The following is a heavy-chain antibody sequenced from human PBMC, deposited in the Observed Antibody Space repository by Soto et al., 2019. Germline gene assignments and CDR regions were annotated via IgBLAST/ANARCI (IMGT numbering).Heavy chain of an antibody. Sequence: SGPTLVNPTQTLTLTCTFSGFSLTNNGEAVGWFRQSPGKALEWLVLIYWDDDNRYNPTLRTRLSTTKDTSKNQVVLTLTNMDPVDTATYYCARYVATSPAGWFEPWGQGILVTVSS. CDR1: GFSLTNNGEA. CDR3: ARYVATSPAGWFEP. J-gene: IGHJ5*02. D-gene: IGHD3-10*02. CDR2: IYWDDDN. V-gene: IGHV2-5*02.